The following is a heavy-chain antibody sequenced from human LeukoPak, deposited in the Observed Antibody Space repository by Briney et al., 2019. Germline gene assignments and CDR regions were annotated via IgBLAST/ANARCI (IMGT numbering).Heavy chain of an antibody. D-gene: IGHD1-1*01. V-gene: IGHV3-21*04. J-gene: IGHJ4*02. CDR3: ARKGELERRRSWDC. CDR2: ISSSSSYI. Sequence: GGSLRLSCAASGFTFSSYSMNWVRQAPGKGLEWVSSISSSSSYIYYADSVKGRFTISRDNAKDSLYLQMSSLRAEDTAVYYCARKGELERRRSWDCWGQGTLVTVSS. CDR1: GFTFSSYS.